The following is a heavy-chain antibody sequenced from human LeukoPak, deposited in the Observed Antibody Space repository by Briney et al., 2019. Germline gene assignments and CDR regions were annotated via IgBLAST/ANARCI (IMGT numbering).Heavy chain of an antibody. CDR2: IYYSGST. CDR3: ARPRGFWSGYSDY. CDR1: GGSISSSSYY. J-gene: IGHJ4*02. Sequence: SETLSLTCTVSGGSISSSSYYWGWIRQPRGKGLEWIGSIYYSGSTYYNPFLKSRVTISVDTSKNQFSLKLSSVTAADTAVYYCARPRGFWSGYSDYWGQGTLVTVSS. V-gene: IGHV4-39*01. D-gene: IGHD3-3*01.